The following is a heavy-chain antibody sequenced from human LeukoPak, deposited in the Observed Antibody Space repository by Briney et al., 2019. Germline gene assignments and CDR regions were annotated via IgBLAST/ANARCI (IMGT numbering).Heavy chain of an antibody. D-gene: IGHD5-18*01. J-gene: IGHJ4*02. CDR3: ARGGMGIQLWSFDY. CDR1: GYTFTTYY. CDR2: INPSGGST. V-gene: IGHV1-46*01. Sequence: ASVKVSCKASGYTFTTYYMHWVRQAPGHGLEWMGIINPSGGSTRYAQQFQGRITLTRDTSTSAVYMEPSSLTSDDTAVYYCARGGMGIQLWSFDYWGRGTLVTVSS.